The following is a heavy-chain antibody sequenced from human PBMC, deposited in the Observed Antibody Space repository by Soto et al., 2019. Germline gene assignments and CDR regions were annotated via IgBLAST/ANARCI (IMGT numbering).Heavy chain of an antibody. CDR3: ARVTAARPTNWCDP. J-gene: IGHJ5*02. CDR2: IYYSGST. CDR1: GGSISSYY. D-gene: IGHD6-6*01. V-gene: IGHV4-59*01. Sequence: SETLSLTCTVSGGSISSYYWSWIRQPPGKGLEWIGYIYYSGSTNYNPSLKSRVTISVDTSKNQFSLKLSSVTAADTAVYYCARVTAARPTNWCDPWGQGTMGIVSA.